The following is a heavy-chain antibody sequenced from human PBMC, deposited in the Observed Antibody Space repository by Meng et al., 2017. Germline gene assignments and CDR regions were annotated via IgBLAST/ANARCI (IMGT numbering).Heavy chain of an antibody. CDR2: ISYDGSNK. CDR1: GFTFSSYA. CDR3: ARARARHPDYYDSSGYYYLSYFDY. J-gene: IGHJ4*02. V-gene: IGHV3-30*04. Sequence: GESLKISCAASGFTFSSYAMHWVRQAPGKGLEWVAVISYDGSNKYYADSVKGRFTISRDNSKNTLYLQMNSLRAEDTAVYYCARARARHPDYYDSSGYYYLSYFDYWGQGTRVTVSS. D-gene: IGHD3-22*01.